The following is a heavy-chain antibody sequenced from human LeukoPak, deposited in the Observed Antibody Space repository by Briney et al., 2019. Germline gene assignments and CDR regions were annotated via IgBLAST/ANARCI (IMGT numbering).Heavy chain of an antibody. V-gene: IGHV4-61*01. CDR1: GCSVSSGSYY. Sequence: SETLSLTCTVSGCSVSSGSYYWSWIRQPPGKGLEWIGYIYYSGSTNYNPSLKSRVTISVDTSKNQFSLKLSSVTAADTAVYYCARGYCSSTSCYEGGYYFDYWGQGTLVTVSS. D-gene: IGHD2-2*01. CDR2: IYYSGST. CDR3: ARGYCSSTSCYEGGYYFDY. J-gene: IGHJ4*02.